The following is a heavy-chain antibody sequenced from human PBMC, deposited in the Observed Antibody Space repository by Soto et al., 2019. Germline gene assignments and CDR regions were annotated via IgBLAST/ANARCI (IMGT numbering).Heavy chain of an antibody. D-gene: IGHD2-2*01. V-gene: IGHV1-69*02. Sequence: QVQLVQSGAEVKKPGSSVKVSCKASGGTFSSYTISWVRQAPGQGLEWMGRIIPILGIANYAQKFQGRVTINADKSTSTAYMELSSLRSEDTAVYYCARVLVPAAMEDYYGMDVWGQGTTVTVSS. J-gene: IGHJ6*02. CDR3: ARVLVPAAMEDYYGMDV. CDR1: GGTFSSYT. CDR2: IIPILGIA.